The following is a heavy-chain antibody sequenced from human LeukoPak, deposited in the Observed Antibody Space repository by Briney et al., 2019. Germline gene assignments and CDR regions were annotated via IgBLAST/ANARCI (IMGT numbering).Heavy chain of an antibody. D-gene: IGHD3-22*01. CDR1: GYTFTSYY. J-gene: IGHJ4*02. CDR3: ARVFSSSGYGY. Sequence: ASVKVSCRASGYTFTSYYMHWVRQAPGQGLEGMGIINPSGGSTSYAQKFQGRVTMTRDTSTSTVYMELSSLRSEDTAVYYCARVFSSSGYGYWGQGTLVTVSS. V-gene: IGHV1-46*01. CDR2: INPSGGST.